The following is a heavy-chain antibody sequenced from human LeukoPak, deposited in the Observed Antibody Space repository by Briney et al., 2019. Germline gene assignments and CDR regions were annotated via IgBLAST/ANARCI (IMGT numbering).Heavy chain of an antibody. V-gene: IGHV3-30*18. CDR3: AKDPARHFYFDY. D-gene: IGHD3-3*02. Sequence: GGSLRLSCAASGFTSSSYGMHWVRQAPGKGLEWVAVISYDGNNIYYVDSVKGRFTISRDNSKNTLYLQMNSLRVEDTAVYYCAKDPARHFYFDYWGQGTLVTVSS. CDR1: GFTSSSYG. CDR2: ISYDGNNI. J-gene: IGHJ4*02.